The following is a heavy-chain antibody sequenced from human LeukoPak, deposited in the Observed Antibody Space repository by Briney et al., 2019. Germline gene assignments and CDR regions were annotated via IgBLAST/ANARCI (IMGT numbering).Heavy chain of an antibody. CDR3: TTDLDY. Sequence: PGGSLRLSCAGSGFIFSDVWMSWVRQVPGKGLEWVGRIKSKSDGGTIDYAAPAKGRITMSRDDSRKTLSLELNNLKTEDTGMYYCTTDLDYWGQGTLVTVSS. CDR1: GFIFSDVW. J-gene: IGHJ4*02. V-gene: IGHV3-15*01. CDR2: IKSKSDGGTI.